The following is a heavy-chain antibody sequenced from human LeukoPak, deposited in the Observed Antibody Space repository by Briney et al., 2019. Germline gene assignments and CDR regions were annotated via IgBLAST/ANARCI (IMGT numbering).Heavy chain of an antibody. CDR3: ASFPYGSGSPIDY. V-gene: IGHV3-74*03. J-gene: IGHJ4*02. CDR2: INGDGSNT. Sequence: GGSLRLSCAASGFTFSSHWMHWVRQAPGKGLVWVSRINGDGSNTTYADSVKGRFTISRDNAKNSLYLQMNSLRAEDTAVYYCASFPYGSGSPIDYWGQGTLVTVSS. CDR1: GFTFSSHW. D-gene: IGHD3-10*01.